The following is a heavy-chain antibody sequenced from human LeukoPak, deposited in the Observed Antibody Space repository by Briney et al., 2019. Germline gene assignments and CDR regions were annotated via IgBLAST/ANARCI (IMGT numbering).Heavy chain of an antibody. Sequence: GGSLRLSCAASGFTFSSYGMHWVRQAPGKGLEWVAFIRYDGSNKYYADSVKGRFTISRDNSKNTLYLQMNSLRAEDTAVYYCAKVLVPAASPVDYWGQGTLVTVSS. D-gene: IGHD2-2*01. CDR2: IRYDGSNK. CDR1: GFTFSSYG. J-gene: IGHJ4*02. V-gene: IGHV3-30*02. CDR3: AKVLVPAASPVDY.